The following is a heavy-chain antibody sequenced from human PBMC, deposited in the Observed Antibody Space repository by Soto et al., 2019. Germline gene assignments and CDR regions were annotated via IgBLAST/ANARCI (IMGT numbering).Heavy chain of an antibody. Sequence: SVKVSCKASGYTFTSYAISWVRQAPGQGLEWMGGIIPIFGTADYAQKFQGRVTITADESTSTAYMELSSLRSEDTAVYYCARGDCSSTSCYTAGYYYYYGMEVWGQGTTVTVSS. CDR1: GYTFTSYA. CDR3: ARGDCSSTSCYTAGYYYYYGMEV. D-gene: IGHD2-2*02. CDR2: IIPIFGTA. J-gene: IGHJ6*02. V-gene: IGHV1-69*13.